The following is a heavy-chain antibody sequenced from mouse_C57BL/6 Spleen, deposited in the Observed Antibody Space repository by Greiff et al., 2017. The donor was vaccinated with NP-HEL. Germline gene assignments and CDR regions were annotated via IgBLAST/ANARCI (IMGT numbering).Heavy chain of an antibody. V-gene: IGHV1-63*01. Sequence: QVQLQQSGAELVRPGTSVKMSCKASGYTFTNYWIGWAKQRPGHGLEWIGDIYPGGGCTNYNEKFKGKATLTADKSSSTAYMQFSSLTSEDSASNYSARRGTAQATDYAMDYWGQGTSVTVSS. D-gene: IGHD3-2*02. CDR2: IYPGGGCT. CDR1: GYTFTNYW. CDR3: ARRGTAQATDYAMDY. J-gene: IGHJ4*01.